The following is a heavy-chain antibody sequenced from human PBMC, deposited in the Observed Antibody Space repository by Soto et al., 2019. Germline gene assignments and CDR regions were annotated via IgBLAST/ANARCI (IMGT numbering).Heavy chain of an antibody. Sequence: ESLKISCYGSGYSFSNYWIGWVRQMPGKGLEWMGIIYPGDSDTRYSPSFQGQVTISADKSINSVYLQWSSLKASDTATYYCARLGFNYDFLSGYYNVHHYYGIDVWGQGTTVTVSS. J-gene: IGHJ6*02. CDR3: ARLGFNYDFLSGYYNVHHYYGIDV. CDR1: GYSFSNYW. D-gene: IGHD3-3*01. CDR2: IYPGDSDT. V-gene: IGHV5-51*01.